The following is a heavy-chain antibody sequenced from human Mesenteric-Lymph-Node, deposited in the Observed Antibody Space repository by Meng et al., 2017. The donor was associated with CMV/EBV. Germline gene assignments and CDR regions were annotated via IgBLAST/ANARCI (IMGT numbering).Heavy chain of an antibody. CDR2: ISSSSYI. CDR3: ARASFGYDFWSGYLWY. J-gene: IGHJ4*02. CDR1: GFTFSSYS. D-gene: IGHD3-3*01. V-gene: IGHV3-21*01. Sequence: GESLKISCAASGFTFSSYSMNWVRQAPGKGLEWVSSISSSSYIYYADSVKGRFTISRDNAKNSLYLQMNSLRAEDTAVYYCARASFGYDFWSGYLWYWGQGTLVTVSS.